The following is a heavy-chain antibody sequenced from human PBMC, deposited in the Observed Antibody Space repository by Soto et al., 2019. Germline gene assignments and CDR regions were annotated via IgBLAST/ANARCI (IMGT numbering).Heavy chain of an antibody. CDR3: ARGSYYSSVPVHRPYDY. D-gene: IGHD3-10*01. CDR1: GFTFSIYA. CDR2: ISYDGTIT. Sequence: EVQLVESGGDLVQPGGSLRLSCAASGFTFSIYAMHWVRQAPGKGLEYVSAISYDGTITYYADSVKGRFTISRDDSRNTVYLQMGSLRPEDMAVYYCARGSYYSSVPVHRPYDYWGQGTLVTVSS. V-gene: IGHV3-64*07. J-gene: IGHJ4*02.